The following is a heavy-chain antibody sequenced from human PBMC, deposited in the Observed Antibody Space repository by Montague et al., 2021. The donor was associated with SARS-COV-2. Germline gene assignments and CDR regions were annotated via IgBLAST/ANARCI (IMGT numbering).Heavy chain of an antibody. Sequence: SETLSLTCTVSGGSTSSYYWSWIRQPPGKGLEWIGYIYYSGSTNXNPSLKSRVTISVDTSKNQFSLKLSSVTAADTAVYYCARAPVAHITIFGVVTSFDYWGQGTLVTVSS. CDR1: GGSTSSYY. CDR2: IYYSGST. CDR3: ARAPVAHITIFGVVTSFDY. V-gene: IGHV4-59*01. D-gene: IGHD3-3*01. J-gene: IGHJ4*02.